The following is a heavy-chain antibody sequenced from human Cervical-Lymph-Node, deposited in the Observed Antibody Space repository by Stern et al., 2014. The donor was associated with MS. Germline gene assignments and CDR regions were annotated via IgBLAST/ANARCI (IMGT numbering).Heavy chain of an antibody. V-gene: IGHV1-69*01. Sequence: QLVQYGAEVTKPGSSVKVSCKASGGTFSKFPSSWVRQAPGQGLEWMGGSFPCFGTPTYAQEFRGRVTITADVSTSTVYMELSSLRSDDTAVYYCALSSETSDRWYSLGYDLWGQGTLVTVSS. CDR1: GGTFSKFP. J-gene: IGHJ5*02. D-gene: IGHD6-13*01. CDR2: SFPCFGTP. CDR3: ALSSETSDRWYSLGYDL.